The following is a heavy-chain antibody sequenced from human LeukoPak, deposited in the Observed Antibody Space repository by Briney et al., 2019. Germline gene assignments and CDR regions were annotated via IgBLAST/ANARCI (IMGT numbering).Heavy chain of an antibody. CDR2: INHSGST. CDR3: ARDLVTVTKGFDI. Sequence: SETLSLTCAVYGGSFSGYYWSWIRQPPGKGLESIGEINHSGSTNYNPSIKSRVTISIDTSRNQFSLRLSSVTAADTAVYYCARDLVTVTKGFDIWGQGTMVTVSS. CDR1: GGSFSGYY. D-gene: IGHD4-17*01. V-gene: IGHV4-34*01. J-gene: IGHJ3*02.